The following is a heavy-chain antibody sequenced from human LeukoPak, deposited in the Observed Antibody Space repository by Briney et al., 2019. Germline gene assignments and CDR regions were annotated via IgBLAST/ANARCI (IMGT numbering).Heavy chain of an antibody. CDR3: VRERDRGIDVADDFDY. J-gene: IGHJ4*02. CDR1: GFSFSMYS. Sequence: GGSLRLSCAASGFSFSMYSMAWVRQAPGKGLEWVSVINDRGGYIQDADSVKGRFTIPRDNYQNTLFLQMNSLRAEDTAVYYCVRERDRGIDVADDFDYWGQGTLVTVSS. V-gene: IGHV3-23*01. CDR2: INDRGGYI. D-gene: IGHD6-19*01.